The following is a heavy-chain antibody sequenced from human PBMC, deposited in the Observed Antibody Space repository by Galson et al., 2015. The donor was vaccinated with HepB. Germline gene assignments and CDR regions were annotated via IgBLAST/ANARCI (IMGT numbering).Heavy chain of an antibody. CDR1: GFTVSDVY. J-gene: IGHJ4*02. Sequence: SLRLSCAVSGFTVSDVYMSWVRQTPGKRLEWVSITYNVGTTYYAGSVKGRFTVSRDNSKNTLDLQMSSLRAGDTALYYCARGLMANNIDCWGQGTQVTVSS. CDR2: TYNVGTT. D-gene: IGHD2-8*01. CDR3: ARGLMANNIDC. V-gene: IGHV3-66*02.